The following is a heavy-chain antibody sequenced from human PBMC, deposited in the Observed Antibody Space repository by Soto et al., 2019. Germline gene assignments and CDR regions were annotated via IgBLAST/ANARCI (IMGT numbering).Heavy chain of an antibody. Sequence: EVQLLESGGGLVQPGGSLRLSCAASGFTFSSYAMSWVRQAPGKGLEWVSAISGSGGSTYYADSVKGRFTISRDNSKNTLYLQLNSLRAEDTAVYYCAKDPSSGSYYYWFDPWGQGTLVTVSS. D-gene: IGHD1-26*01. V-gene: IGHV3-23*01. J-gene: IGHJ5*02. CDR1: GFTFSSYA. CDR3: AKDPSSGSYYYWFDP. CDR2: ISGSGGST.